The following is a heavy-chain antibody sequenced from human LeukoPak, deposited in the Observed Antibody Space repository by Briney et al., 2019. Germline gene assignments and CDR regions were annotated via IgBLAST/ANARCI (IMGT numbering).Heavy chain of an antibody. CDR3: ARVGGYYYVFYYFDY. D-gene: IGHD3-22*01. J-gene: IGHJ4*02. V-gene: IGHV4-39*07. CDR2: IYYSGST. CDR1: GGSISSSSYY. Sequence: SETLSLTCTVSGGSISSSSYYWGWIRQPPGKGLEWIRSIYYSGSTYYNPSLKSRVTISVDTSKNQFSLKLSSVTAADTAVYYCARVGGYYYVFYYFDYWGQGTLVTVSS.